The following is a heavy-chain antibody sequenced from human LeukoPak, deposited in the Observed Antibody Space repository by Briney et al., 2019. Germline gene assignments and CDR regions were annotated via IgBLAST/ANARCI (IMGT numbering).Heavy chain of an antibody. CDR3: ATLDSYYDTSGRPLLPD. J-gene: IGHJ4*02. CDR2: FNREDDSP. D-gene: IGHD3-22*01. Sequence: ASVKVFCKVSGYSVNELSMHWVRQAPGLGLEWMGGFNREDDSPVYAQQFQGRVTMTEDTSTDTAYMELSSLRSEDTALYYCATLDSYYDTSGRPLLPDWGQGTLVTVSS. V-gene: IGHV1-24*01. CDR1: GYSVNELS.